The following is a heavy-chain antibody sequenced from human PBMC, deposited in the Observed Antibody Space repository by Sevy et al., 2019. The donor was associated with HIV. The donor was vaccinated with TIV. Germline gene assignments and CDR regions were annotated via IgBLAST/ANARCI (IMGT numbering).Heavy chain of an antibody. Sequence: GGSLRLSCVTSGFTFSSYAMSWVRQTPGKGLEWVSAIGGSADYTHYADSVKGRFTISRDNSKNTLYLQMNGLRAEDTAVYYCAKEVSYHSYSDYWGQGTLVTVSS. D-gene: IGHD3-10*01. CDR3: AKEVSYHSYSDY. CDR2: IGGSADYT. V-gene: IGHV3-23*01. J-gene: IGHJ4*02. CDR1: GFTFSSYA.